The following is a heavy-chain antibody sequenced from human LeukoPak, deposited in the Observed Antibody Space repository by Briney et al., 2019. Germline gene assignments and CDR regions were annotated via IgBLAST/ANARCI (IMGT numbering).Heavy chain of an antibody. D-gene: IGHD6-19*01. CDR2: IYYSGST. V-gene: IGHV4-59*12. J-gene: IGHJ4*02. Sequence: SETLSLTCTVSGGSINSYYWSWIRQPPGKGLEWIGYIYYSGSTNYNPSLKSRVTISVDTSKNQFSLKLSSVTAADTAVYYCARDDYTSGWSSYFDSWGQGTLVTVSS. CDR3: ARDDYTSGWSSYFDS. CDR1: GGSINSYY.